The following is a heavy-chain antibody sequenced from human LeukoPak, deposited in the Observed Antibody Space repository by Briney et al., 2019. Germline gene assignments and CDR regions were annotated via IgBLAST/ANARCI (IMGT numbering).Heavy chain of an antibody. V-gene: IGHV1-18*01. D-gene: IGHD1-26*01. J-gene: IGHJ5*02. CDR2: ISAYNGNT. CDR1: GYTFTSYG. CDR3: AREGRELLEGRNWFDP. Sequence: GASVKVSCKASGYTFTSYGISWVRQAPGQGLEWMGWISAYNGNTNYAQKLQGRVTMTTDTSTSTAYMELRSLRSDDTAVYYCAREGRELLEGRNWFDPWGQGTLVTVSS.